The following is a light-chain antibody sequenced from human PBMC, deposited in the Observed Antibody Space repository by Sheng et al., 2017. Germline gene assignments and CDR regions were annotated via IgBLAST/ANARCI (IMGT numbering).Light chain of an antibody. CDR2: KAS. V-gene: IGKV1-5*03. J-gene: IGKJ1*01. CDR1: QSISSW. Sequence: DIQMTQSPSTLSASVGDRVIITCRASQSISSWLAWYQQKPGKAPKVLIYKASSLESGVPSRFSGSGYGTEFTLSISSLQPDDFGTYYCQHYNGYSWTFGQGTKVDIK. CDR3: QHYNGYSWT.